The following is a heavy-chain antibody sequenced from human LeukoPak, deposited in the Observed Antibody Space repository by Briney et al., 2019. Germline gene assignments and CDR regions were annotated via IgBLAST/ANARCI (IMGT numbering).Heavy chain of an antibody. D-gene: IGHD1-26*01. J-gene: IGHJ3*01. V-gene: IGHV3-9*01. CDR3: IKDMGFDLLKDAFDL. Sequence: GGSLRLSCAASGISLDDYAMHWVRQAPGQGQEWVSSISWDGRNMAYAASVKGRFTISRDNAQNSLYLQMYSLKIDDTAFYYCIKDMGFDLLKDAFDLWGQGILVTVSS. CDR1: GISLDDYA. CDR2: ISWDGRNM.